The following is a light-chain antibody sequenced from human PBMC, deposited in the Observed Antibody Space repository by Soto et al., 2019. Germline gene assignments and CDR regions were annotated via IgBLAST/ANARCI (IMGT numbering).Light chain of an antibody. CDR3: QQQTNYPLT. J-gene: IGKJ4*01. CDR2: DAS. Sequence: DIQMTQSPATLSASVGDRVTITCRASQNINNWLAWYQHNPGKAPKLLIYDASILRTGVPSRFSGSGSGTDFTLIINGLQPDDFATYYCQQQTNYPLTFGGGTRVQIK. V-gene: IGKV1-5*01. CDR1: QNINNW.